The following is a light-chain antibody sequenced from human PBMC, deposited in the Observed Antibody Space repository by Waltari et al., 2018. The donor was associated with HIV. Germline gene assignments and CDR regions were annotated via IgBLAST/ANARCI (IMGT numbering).Light chain of an antibody. Sequence: SYVLTQPPSVSVAPGTTATISCGGYNIGTRVVHWYQQRPGQAPVLVIYYNDDRPSGIPERLSGSNAGNTATLTISRVEAGDEADYYCQVWDSSSDHVVFGGGTKLTVI. J-gene: IGLJ2*01. CDR2: YND. CDR1: NIGTRV. CDR3: QVWDSSSDHVV. V-gene: IGLV3-21*04.